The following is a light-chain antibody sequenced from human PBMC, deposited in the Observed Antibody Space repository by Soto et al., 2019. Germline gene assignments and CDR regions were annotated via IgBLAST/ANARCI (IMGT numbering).Light chain of an antibody. Sequence: QSALTQPPSVSGAPGQRVTISCTGSSSNIGAGYDVHWYQQLPGTSPKLLIYGNNNRPSGVPDRFSGSKSGTSASLAITGLQAEDEADYYCQSYDSSLRRVFGGWTKRTVL. CDR2: GNN. CDR3: QSYDSSLRRV. CDR1: SSNIGAGYD. V-gene: IGLV1-40*01. J-gene: IGLJ2*01.